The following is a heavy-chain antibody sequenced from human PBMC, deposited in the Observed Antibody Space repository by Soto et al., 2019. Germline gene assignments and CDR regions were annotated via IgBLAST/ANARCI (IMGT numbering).Heavy chain of an antibody. CDR3: ARVRGYDFWSGTNYFDR. D-gene: IGHD3-3*01. V-gene: IGHV1-18*01. CDR2: INPYNGDT. J-gene: IGHJ5*02. CDR1: GYTFSNYA. Sequence: ASVKVYCKAYGYTFSNYAITWVRQAPGHGFEWMGWINPYNGDTHFAQKIQDRVTMTTDTSTSTAYMELRSLRSDDTAVYYCARVRGYDFWSGTNYFDRWGQGTLVTVSS.